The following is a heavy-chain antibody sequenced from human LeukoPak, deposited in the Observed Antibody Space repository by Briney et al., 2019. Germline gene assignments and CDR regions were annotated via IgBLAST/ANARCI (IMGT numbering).Heavy chain of an antibody. Sequence: GESLKISCKASGYIFISYWIAWVRQMPGKGLELMAIISPGDSDTRYSPSFQGQVTISVDKSISTAYLQWSSLKASDTAMYYCARQDGNSKYYFDYWGQGTLVTVSS. CDR2: ISPGDSDT. J-gene: IGHJ4*02. V-gene: IGHV5-51*01. D-gene: IGHD1-1*01. CDR3: ARQDGNSKYYFDY. CDR1: GYIFISYW.